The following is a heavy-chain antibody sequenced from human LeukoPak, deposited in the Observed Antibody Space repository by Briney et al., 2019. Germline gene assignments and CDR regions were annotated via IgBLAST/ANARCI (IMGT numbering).Heavy chain of an antibody. CDR2: INHSGST. J-gene: IGHJ6*03. CDR3: ARGRGYYYYYMDV. V-gene: IGHV4-34*01. CDR1: GGSFSGYY. Sequence: SETLSLTCTVYGGSFSGYYWSWIRQPPGKGLEWIGEINHSGSTNYNPSLKSRVTISVDTSKNQFSLKLSSVTAADTAVYYCARGRGYYYYYMDVWGKGTTVTVSS.